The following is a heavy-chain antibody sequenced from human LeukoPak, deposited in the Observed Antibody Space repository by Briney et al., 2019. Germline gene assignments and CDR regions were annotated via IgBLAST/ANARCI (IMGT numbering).Heavy chain of an antibody. J-gene: IGHJ4*02. CDR2: IWYDGSNK. CDR3: ARGYGSGNYFDY. Sequence: PGRSLRLSCAASGFTFSSYGMHWVRQAPGKGLEWVADIWYDGSNKYYAHSAKGRFTTSRDNSKNTLYLQMNSLRAEVTAVYYCARGYGSGNYFDYWGQGTLVTVSS. V-gene: IGHV3-33*01. D-gene: IGHD3-10*01. CDR1: GFTFSSYG.